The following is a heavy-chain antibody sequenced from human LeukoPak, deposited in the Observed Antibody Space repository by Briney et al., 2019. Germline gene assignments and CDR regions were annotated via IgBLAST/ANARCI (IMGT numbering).Heavy chain of an antibody. D-gene: IGHD3-10*01. Sequence: PSETLSLTCTVSGGSISSYYWSWIRQSPGKGLEWIGYIFYSGSTHYNPSLTSRLTMSVDRPKNQFSLKLSSVTAADTAVYYCASSPMGYNWFDPWGQGTLVTVSS. J-gene: IGHJ5*02. CDR2: IFYSGST. CDR3: ASSPMGYNWFDP. CDR1: GGSISSYY. V-gene: IGHV4-59*01.